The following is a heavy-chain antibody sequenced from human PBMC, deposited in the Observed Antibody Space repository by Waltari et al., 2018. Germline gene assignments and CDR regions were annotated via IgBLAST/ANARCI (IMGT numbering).Heavy chain of an antibody. CDR2: LYDTDNT. V-gene: IGHV4-59*01. CDR1: GASMNTDS. D-gene: IGHD6-13*01. J-gene: IGHJ5*02. Sequence: QVQLQESGPGLVKPSATLSLPCSVFGASMNTDSWNWIRQPPGKGLEWIGCLYDTDNTNDSPSCKSRVTISVDTSNNEFSLTLSSVTAADTAFYYCARDRTRGHGFSSQLDTWGQGTLVIVSS. CDR3: ARDRTRGHGFSSQLDT.